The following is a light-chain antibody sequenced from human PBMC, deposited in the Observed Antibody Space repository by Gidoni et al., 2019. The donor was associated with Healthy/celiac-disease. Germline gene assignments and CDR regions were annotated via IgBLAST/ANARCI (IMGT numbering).Light chain of an antibody. J-gene: IGKJ1*01. CDR1: QSLLHSNGYNY. CDR3: MQALQTPWT. Sequence: DIVMTQSPLFLPVTPGEPASISCRSSQSLLHSNGYNYLDWYLQKPGQSPQLLIYLGSNRASGVPDRFRGSGSGTDFTLKISRVEAEDVGVYYCMQALQTPWTFGQGTKVEI. CDR2: LGS. V-gene: IGKV2-28*01.